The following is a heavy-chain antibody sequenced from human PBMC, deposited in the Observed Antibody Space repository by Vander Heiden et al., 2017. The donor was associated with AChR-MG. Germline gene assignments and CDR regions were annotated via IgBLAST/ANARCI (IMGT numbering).Heavy chain of an antibody. CDR2: IGGGGSNT. CDR3: AKDFGDYYYYMDV. CDR1: GFTFSSYA. J-gene: IGHJ6*03. V-gene: IGHV3-23*01. Sequence: ESQLLESGGGLVQPGGSLRLSCAASGFTFSSYAMSWVRQAPGKGLEWISGIGGGGSNTFYADSVKGRFTISRDNSKHTLYLQMNSLRAEDTAVYYCAKDFGDYYYYMDVWGKGTTVTVSS. D-gene: IGHD3-16*01.